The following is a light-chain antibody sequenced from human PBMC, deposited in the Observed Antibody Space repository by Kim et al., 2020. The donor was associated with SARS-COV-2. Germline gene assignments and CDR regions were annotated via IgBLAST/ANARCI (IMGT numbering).Light chain of an antibody. CDR1: NLRWQS. V-gene: IGLV3-21*04. CDR2: YDS. Sequence: SYELTQPPSVSVAPGQTATIACGGDNLRWQSVHWYQQMPGQAPVVVIEYDSDRPSGIPERISGSMSGNTATLTITSVEAGDEADFYCQVWDDDSDHWVF. J-gene: IGLJ3*02. CDR3: QVWDDDSDHWV.